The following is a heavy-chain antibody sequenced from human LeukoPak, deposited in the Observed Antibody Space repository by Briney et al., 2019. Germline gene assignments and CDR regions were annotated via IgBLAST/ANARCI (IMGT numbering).Heavy chain of an antibody. Sequence: SGTLSLTCAVSGGSISSSNWWSWVRQPPGKGLEWVGSVFYDGSADYNPSLKSRVTISVDTSKNQFSLKVDSVTAADTAVYFRARYYGSGRDPDYWGQGTLVTVSS. CDR2: VFYDGSA. D-gene: IGHD3-10*01. CDR1: GGSISSSNW. CDR3: ARYYGSGRDPDY. J-gene: IGHJ4*02. V-gene: IGHV4-4*02.